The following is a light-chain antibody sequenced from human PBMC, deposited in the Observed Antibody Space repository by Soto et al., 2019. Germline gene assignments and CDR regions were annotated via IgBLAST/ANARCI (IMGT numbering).Light chain of an antibody. V-gene: IGLV2-23*01. CDR1: GSDVGSYNL. CDR3: CSYAAYSTSV. J-gene: IGLJ1*01. Sequence: QSALTQPASVSGSPGQSITISCTGGGSDVGSYNLVSWYQQHPGKAPKLMIYEGSKRPSGVSNRFSGFKSGNTASLTISGLQAEDEADYYCCSYAAYSTSVFGTGTKLTVL. CDR2: EGS.